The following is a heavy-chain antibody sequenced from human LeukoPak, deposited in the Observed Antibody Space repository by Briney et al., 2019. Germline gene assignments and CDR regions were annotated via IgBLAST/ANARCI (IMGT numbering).Heavy chain of an antibody. J-gene: IGHJ4*02. V-gene: IGHV1-18*01. CDR2: ISAYNGNT. CDR1: GYTFTSYG. CDR3: AREATGIAAAGTSWSDY. Sequence: ASVKVSCKASGYTFTSYGISWVRRAPGQGLEWMGWISAYNGNTNYAQKLQGRVTMTTDTSTSTAYMELRSLRSDDTAVYYCAREATGIAAAGTSWSDYWGQGTLVTVSS. D-gene: IGHD6-13*01.